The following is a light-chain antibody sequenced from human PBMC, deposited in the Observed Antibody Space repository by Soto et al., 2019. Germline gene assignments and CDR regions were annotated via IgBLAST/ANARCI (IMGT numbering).Light chain of an antibody. CDR3: QQRANWPLT. CDR2: DAS. J-gene: IGKJ4*01. CDR1: QSVSSF. Sequence: EIVLTQSPATLSLSPGERATLSCRASQSVSSFLAWYQQKPGQAPRLLMYDASNRAPGIPARFSGSGSGTDFTLTINTLEPEDFAVYYCQQRANWPLTFGGGSRVE. V-gene: IGKV3-11*01.